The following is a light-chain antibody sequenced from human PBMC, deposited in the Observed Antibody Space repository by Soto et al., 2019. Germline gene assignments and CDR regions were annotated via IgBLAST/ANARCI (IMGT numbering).Light chain of an antibody. CDR3: SSYTRSSFYV. CDR2: DVS. J-gene: IGLJ1*01. V-gene: IGLV2-14*01. CDR1: SSDVGGYNY. Sequence: QSALTQPASASGSPGQSITISCTGTSSDVGGYNYVSWYQQHPGKAPKLMIYDVSNRPSGVSNRFSGSKSGNTASLTISGLQAEDEADYYCSSYTRSSFYVFGTGTKLTVL.